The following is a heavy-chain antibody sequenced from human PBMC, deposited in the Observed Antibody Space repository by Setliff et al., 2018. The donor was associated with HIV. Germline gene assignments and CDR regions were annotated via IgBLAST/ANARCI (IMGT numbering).Heavy chain of an antibody. CDR3: ASSITVAAGRSHYYYAMDV. CDR1: GYSFTSYW. D-gene: IGHD1-20*01. CDR2: IHPGDSNT. J-gene: IGHJ6*02. Sequence: PGESLKISCKGFGYSFTSYWIGWVRQMPGKGLEWMGIIHPGDSNTRYSPSFQGQVTISADKSISTAYLQWSSLKASDTAMYYCASSITVAAGRSHYYYAMDVWGQGTTVTVSS. V-gene: IGHV5-51*01.